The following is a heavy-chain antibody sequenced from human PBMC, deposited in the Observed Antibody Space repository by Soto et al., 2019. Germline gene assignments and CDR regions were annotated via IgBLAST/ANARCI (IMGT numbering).Heavy chain of an antibody. Sequence: SETLSLTCAVYGGSFSGYYWSWIRQPPGKGLEWIGEINHSGSTNYNPSLKSRVTISVDTSKNQFSLKLSSVTAADTAVYYCASRGWIAAAIDYWGQGTLVTVSS. D-gene: IGHD6-13*01. CDR1: GGSFSGYY. CDR2: INHSGST. J-gene: IGHJ4*02. V-gene: IGHV4-34*01. CDR3: ASRGWIAAAIDY.